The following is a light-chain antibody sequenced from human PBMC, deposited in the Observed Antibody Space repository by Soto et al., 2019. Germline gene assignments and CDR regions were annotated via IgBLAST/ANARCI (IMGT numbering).Light chain of an antibody. Sequence: IMLSESPGTRSLCQGERASLCWRASQSVSSSYLAWYQQKPGQAPRLLIYGASSRATGIPDRFSGSGSGTDFPLTISRLEPDDFAVYYCQQYGSSLWTFGQGTKVDI. CDR2: GAS. V-gene: IGKV3-20*01. J-gene: IGKJ1*01. CDR1: QSVSSSY. CDR3: QQYGSSLWT.